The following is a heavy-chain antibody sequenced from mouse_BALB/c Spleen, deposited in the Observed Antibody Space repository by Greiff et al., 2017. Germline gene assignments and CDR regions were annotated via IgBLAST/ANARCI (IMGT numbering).Heavy chain of an antibody. CDR3: ARDGYGNYSYYFDY. D-gene: IGHD2-10*02. CDR1: GYTFTDYY. Sequence: EVQLQQSGPELVKPGASVKMSCKASGYTFTDYYMDWVKQSHGESFEWIGRVNPYNGGTSYNQKFKGKATLTVDKSSSTAYMELNSLTSEDSAVYYCARDGYGNYSYYFDYWGQGTTLTVSS. CDR2: VNPYNGGT. J-gene: IGHJ2*01. V-gene: IGHV1-19*01.